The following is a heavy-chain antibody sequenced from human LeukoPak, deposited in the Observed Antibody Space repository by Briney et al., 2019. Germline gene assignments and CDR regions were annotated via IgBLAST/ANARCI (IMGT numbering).Heavy chain of an antibody. CDR1: GYTFTSYG. CDR2: ISTYNGNT. J-gene: IGHJ4*02. Sequence: GASVTVSCKASGYTFTSYGISWVRQAPGQGLEWMGWISTYNGNTNYAQKLQGRVTMTTDTFTSTAYMELRSLRSDDTAVYYCASGSGYPYYFDSWGQGTLVTVSS. CDR3: ASGSGYPYYFDS. D-gene: IGHD3-22*01. V-gene: IGHV1-18*01.